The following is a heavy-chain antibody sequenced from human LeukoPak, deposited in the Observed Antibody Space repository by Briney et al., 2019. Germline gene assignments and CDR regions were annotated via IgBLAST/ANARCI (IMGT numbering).Heavy chain of an antibody. CDR1: GGSISSSSYY. D-gene: IGHD6-13*01. V-gene: IGHV4-39*07. CDR3: ARGHYSSSWYPAALDI. CDR2: IYCSGST. J-gene: IGHJ3*02. Sequence: SETLSLTCTVSGGSISSSSYYWGWIRQPPGKGLEWIGSIYCSGSTYYNPSLKSRVTISVDTSKNQFSLKLSSVTAADTAVYYCARGHYSSSWYPAALDIWGQGTMVTVSS.